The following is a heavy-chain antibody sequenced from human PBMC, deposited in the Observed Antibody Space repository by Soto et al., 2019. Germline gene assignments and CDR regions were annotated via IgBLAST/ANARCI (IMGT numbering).Heavy chain of an antibody. V-gene: IGHV1-69*13. CDR3: AGAPAGPVQPWPYYYSYGMDV. CDR2: IIPIFGTA. D-gene: IGHD6-13*01. Sequence: SVKVSCKASGGTFSSYAISWVRQAPGQGLEWMGGIIPIFGTANYAQKFQGRVTITADESTSTAYMELSSLRSEDTAVYYCAGAPAGPVQPWPYYYSYGMDVWGQGTTVTVS. CDR1: GGTFSSYA. J-gene: IGHJ6*02.